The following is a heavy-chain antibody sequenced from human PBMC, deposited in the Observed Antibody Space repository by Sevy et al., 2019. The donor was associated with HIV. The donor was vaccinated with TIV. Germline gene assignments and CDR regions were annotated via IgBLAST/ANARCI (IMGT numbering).Heavy chain of an antibody. CDR3: AGGDTPMITDLDY. D-gene: IGHD3-16*01. CDR2: ITSGGAT. J-gene: IGHJ4*02. Sequence: GGSLRLSCAASGLTFTTNAMSWVRQAPGKGLEWVAGITSGGATYYADSMKGRFTVSRDNSKNTLYLQLNSLRADDTAVFYCAGGDTPMITDLDYWGQGTLVTVSS. CDR1: GLTFTTNA. V-gene: IGHV3-23*01.